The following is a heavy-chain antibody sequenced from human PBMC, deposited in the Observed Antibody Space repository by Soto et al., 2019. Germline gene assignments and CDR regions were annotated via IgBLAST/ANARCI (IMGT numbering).Heavy chain of an antibody. CDR1: GFTFSNAW. Sequence: GGSLRLSCAASGFTFSNAWMNLVRQATGKGLEWVGRIKSKTDGGTTDYAAPVKGRFTISRDDSKNTLYLQMNSLKTEDTAVYYCTTENIVATISLGYWGQGTLVTVSS. CDR3: TTENIVATISLGY. CDR2: IKSKTDGGTT. D-gene: IGHD5-12*01. J-gene: IGHJ4*02. V-gene: IGHV3-15*07.